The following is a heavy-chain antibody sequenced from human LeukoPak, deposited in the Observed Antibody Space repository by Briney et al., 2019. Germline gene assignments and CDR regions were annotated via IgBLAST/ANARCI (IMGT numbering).Heavy chain of an antibody. D-gene: IGHD5-18*01. Sequence: ASVKVSCKASGYTFTSYAMHWVRQAPGQRLEWMGWINAGNGNTKYSQKFQGRVTITRDTSASTAYMELSSLRSEDTAVYYCAREDTAMVLFDYWGQGTLVTVSS. CDR2: INAGNGNT. CDR1: GYTFTSYA. V-gene: IGHV1-3*01. J-gene: IGHJ4*02. CDR3: AREDTAMVLFDY.